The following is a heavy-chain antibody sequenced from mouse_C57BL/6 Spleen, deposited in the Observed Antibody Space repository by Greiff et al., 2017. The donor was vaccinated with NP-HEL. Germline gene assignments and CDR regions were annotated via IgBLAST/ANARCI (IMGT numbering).Heavy chain of an antibody. V-gene: IGHV1-76*01. J-gene: IGHJ3*01. CDR2: IYPGSGNT. CDR1: GYTFTDYY. Sequence: QVHVKQSGAELVRPGASVKLSCKASGYTFTDYYINWVKQRPGQGLEWIARIYPGSGNTYYNEKLKGKATLTTEKPSSTAYMQLSSLTSAGAAVYCCARRGTGRGFADWGQGTRVTVAA. D-gene: IGHD3-3*01. CDR3: ARRGTGRGFAD.